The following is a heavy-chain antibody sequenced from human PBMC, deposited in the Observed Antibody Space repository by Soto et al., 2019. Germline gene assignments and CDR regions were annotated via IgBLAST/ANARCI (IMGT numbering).Heavy chain of an antibody. CDR2: IIPILGIA. J-gene: IGHJ6*02. V-gene: IGHV1-69*04. D-gene: IGHD3-10*01. Sequence: SVKVSCKASGGTFSSYTISWVRQAPGQGLEWMGRIIPILGIANYAQKFQGRVTITADKSTSTAYMELSSLRSEDTAVYYCARDSDSLDGMDVWGQGTTVTVSS. CDR1: GGTFSSYT. CDR3: ARDSDSLDGMDV.